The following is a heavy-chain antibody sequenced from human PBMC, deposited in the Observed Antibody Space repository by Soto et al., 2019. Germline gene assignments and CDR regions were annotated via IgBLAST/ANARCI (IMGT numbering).Heavy chain of an antibody. CDR1: GGTFSSYA. Sequence: QVQLVQSGAEVRQPASSVKVSCKTSGGTFSSYAISWVRQAPGQGLEWMGGIVPIVDTSTYAQKFQGRVTITAGESTSTVYMEMSSLRSDDTAVYQCVSVVAIPVFPDHWGKGTLVTVSS. CDR2: IVPIVDTS. D-gene: IGHD2-15*01. CDR3: VSVVAIPVFPDH. J-gene: IGHJ4*02. V-gene: IGHV1-69*12.